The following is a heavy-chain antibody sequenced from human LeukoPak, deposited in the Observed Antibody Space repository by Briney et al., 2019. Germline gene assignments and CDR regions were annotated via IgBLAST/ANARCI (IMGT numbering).Heavy chain of an antibody. CDR3: AGVGGAIKGLDY. CDR1: GDSISSYY. Sequence: MTSETLSLTCTVSGDSISSYYWSWIRQPAGKGLEWIGRIHTSGSNNYNPSLQSRVTMSVDSSKKQFSLNLSSVTAADTAVYYCAGVGGAIKGLDYWGQGHLDTVSS. J-gene: IGHJ4*02. V-gene: IGHV4-4*07. D-gene: IGHD3-10*01. CDR2: IHTSGSN.